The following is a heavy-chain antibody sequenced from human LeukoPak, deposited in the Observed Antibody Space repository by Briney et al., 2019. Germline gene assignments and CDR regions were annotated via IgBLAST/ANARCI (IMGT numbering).Heavy chain of an antibody. J-gene: IGHJ4*02. V-gene: IGHV3-23*01. CDR1: GLTFSNYA. D-gene: IGHD3-10*01. Sequence: PGGSLRLSCSVSGLTFSNYAMTWVRQAPGKGLEWVSSITSSGTGTYYADSAKGRFTISRDNSKNTLYLQMNSLRAEDTAVYYCAKHIGGRVFDYWGQGTLVTVSS. CDR3: AKHIGGRVFDY. CDR2: ITSSGTGT.